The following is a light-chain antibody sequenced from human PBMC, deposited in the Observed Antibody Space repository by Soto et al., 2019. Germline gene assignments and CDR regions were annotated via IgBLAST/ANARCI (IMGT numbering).Light chain of an antibody. V-gene: IGKV1-12*01. CDR2: GAS. CDR1: QGISTW. CDR3: QQANSFPIT. Sequence: EIQMTQSRSSVSASXXDRVXITCLASQGISTWLAWYQQKAGKAPNXXIYGASNLHSGVPSRFSGSGSGTNFTLTISSLQPEDFATYYCQQANSFPITFGQGTRLEIK. J-gene: IGKJ5*01.